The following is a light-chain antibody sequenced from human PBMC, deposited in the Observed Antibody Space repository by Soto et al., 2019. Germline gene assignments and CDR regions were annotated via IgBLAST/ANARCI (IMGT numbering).Light chain of an antibody. CDR1: SSDVGAYKY. CDR2: EVS. CDR3: TSYVGSNIWV. V-gene: IGLV2-8*01. Sequence: QSALTQPPSASGSPGQSVTISCTGTSSDVGAYKYVSWYQQYPGKAPKLMIYEVSKRPSGVPDRSSGSKSGNTASLTVSGLQAEDKADYYCTSYVGSNIWVFGGGTKLTVL. J-gene: IGLJ3*02.